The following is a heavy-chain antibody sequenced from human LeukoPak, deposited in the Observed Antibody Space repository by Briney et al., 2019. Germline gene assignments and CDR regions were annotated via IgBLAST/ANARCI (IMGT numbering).Heavy chain of an antibody. Sequence: PGGSLRLSCAASGFTFSSYAMSWVRQAPGKGLEWVSAISGSGGSTYYADSVKGRFTISRDNSKNTLYLQMNSLRAEDTAVYYCAKISMVRGVIIRTFDYWDQGTLVTVSS. CDR3: AKISMVRGVIIRTFDY. D-gene: IGHD3-10*01. J-gene: IGHJ4*02. CDR1: GFTFSSYA. CDR2: ISGSGGST. V-gene: IGHV3-23*01.